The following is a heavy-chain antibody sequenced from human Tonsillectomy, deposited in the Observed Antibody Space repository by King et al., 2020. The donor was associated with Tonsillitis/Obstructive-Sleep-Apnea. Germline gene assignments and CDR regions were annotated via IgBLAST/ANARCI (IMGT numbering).Heavy chain of an antibody. CDR1: GYTFTNYA. D-gene: IGHD1-1*01. CDR2: INTNTGNP. CDR3: ATPINWTDDPYFDY. J-gene: IGHJ4*02. Sequence: QLVQSGSELKKPGASVKVSCKASGYTFTNYAVNWVRQAPGQGLEWMGWINTNTGNPTYAQGFTGRFVFSLDTSVSTAYLQISSLKAEDTAVYYCATPINWTDDPYFDYWGQGTLVTVSS. V-gene: IGHV7-4-1*02.